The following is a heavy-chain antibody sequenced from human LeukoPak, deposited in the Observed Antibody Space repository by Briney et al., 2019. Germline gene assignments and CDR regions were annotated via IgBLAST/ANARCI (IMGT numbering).Heavy chain of an antibody. J-gene: IGHJ4*02. Sequence: GRSLRLSCAASGFTFSSYGMHWVRQAPGKGLEWVAVISYDGSNKYYADSMKGRFTISRDNSKNTLYLQMNSLRAEDTAVYYCAKDRGTMVRGVLYYFDYWGQGTLVTVSS. CDR3: AKDRGTMVRGVLYYFDY. CDR1: GFTFSSYG. D-gene: IGHD3-10*01. V-gene: IGHV3-30*18. CDR2: ISYDGSNK.